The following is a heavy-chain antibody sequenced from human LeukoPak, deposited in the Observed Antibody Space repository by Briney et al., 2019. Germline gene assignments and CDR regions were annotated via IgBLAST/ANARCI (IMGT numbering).Heavy chain of an antibody. CDR3: ARGSDYYDSSGYSFGDY. Sequence: GGSLRLSCAASGFTFTSYNMNWVRQAPGKGLEWVSLISSSTNYIYYADSVQGRFTISRDNAKNSLYLQMNSLRDEDTAVYYCARGSDYYDSSGYSFGDYWGQGTLVTVSS. CDR1: GFTFTSYN. D-gene: IGHD3-22*01. V-gene: IGHV3-21*01. CDR2: ISSSTNYI. J-gene: IGHJ4*02.